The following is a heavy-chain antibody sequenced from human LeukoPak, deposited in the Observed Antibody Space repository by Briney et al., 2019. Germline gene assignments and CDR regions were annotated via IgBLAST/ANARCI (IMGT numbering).Heavy chain of an antibody. CDR3: ARDIEQEMAKEDFDYYYMDV. V-gene: IGHV1-18*01. CDR2: IIVFNGNT. CDR1: GYTFTSYG. Sequence: GASVKVSCKASGYTFTSYGITWVRQAPGQGLEWMGWIIVFNGNTNEAQKFQDRVIMTADTSTGTAYMELRSLRSDDTAVYYCARDIEQEMAKEDFDYYYMDVWGKGTTVTVSS. J-gene: IGHJ6*03. D-gene: IGHD5-24*01.